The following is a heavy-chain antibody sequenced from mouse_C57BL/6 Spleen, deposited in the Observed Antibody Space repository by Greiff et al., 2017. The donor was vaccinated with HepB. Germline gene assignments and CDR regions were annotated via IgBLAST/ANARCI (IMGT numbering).Heavy chain of an antibody. V-gene: IGHV1-69*01. CDR2: IDPSDSYT. CDR1: GYTFTSYW. Sequence: VQLQQPGAELVMPGASVKLSCKASGYTFTSYWMHWVKQRPGQGLEWIGEIDPSDSYTNYNQKFKGKSTLTVDKSSSTAYMQLSSLTSEDSAVYYCARPPLYDYDRGYAMDYWGQGTSVTVSS. CDR3: ARPPLYDYDRGYAMDY. D-gene: IGHD2-4*01. J-gene: IGHJ4*01.